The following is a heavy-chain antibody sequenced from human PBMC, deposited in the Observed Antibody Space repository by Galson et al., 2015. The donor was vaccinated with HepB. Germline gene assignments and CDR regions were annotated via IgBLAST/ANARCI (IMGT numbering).Heavy chain of an antibody. CDR2: MFYNGIT. CDR1: GGSIISSKYY. CDR3: ATIGYSYGYFDH. D-gene: IGHD5-18*01. Sequence: ETLSLTCTVSGGSIISSKYYWGWIRQSPGKGPQWIGCMFYNGITNYNPSLKSGVTISIDTSKNQFFLKMNSVTAADTAVYYCATIGYSYGYFDHWGQGTLVTVSS. V-gene: IGHV4-39*07. J-gene: IGHJ4*02.